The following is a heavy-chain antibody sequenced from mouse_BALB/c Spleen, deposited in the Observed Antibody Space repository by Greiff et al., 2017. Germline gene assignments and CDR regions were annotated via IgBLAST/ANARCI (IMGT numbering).Heavy chain of an antibody. D-gene: IGHD2-10*02. CDR2: IYPGDGDT. V-gene: IGHV1-80*01. J-gene: IGHJ2*01. CDR1: GYAFSSYW. CDR3: ARSYGNYGGYFDD. Sequence: QVQLQQSGAELVRPGSSVKISCKASGYAFSSYWMNWVKQRPGQGLEWIGQIYPGDGDTNYNGKFKGKATLTADKSSSTAYMQLSSLTSEDSAVYFCARSYGNYGGYFDDWGQGTTLTGSS.